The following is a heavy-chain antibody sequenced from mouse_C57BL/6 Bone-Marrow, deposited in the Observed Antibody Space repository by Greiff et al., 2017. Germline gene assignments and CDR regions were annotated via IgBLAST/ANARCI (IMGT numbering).Heavy chain of an antibody. CDR2: INYDGSST. CDR3: ARAETAQATCGWFAY. Sequence: EVMLVESEGGLVQPGSSMKLSCTASGFTFSDYYMAWVRQVPEKGLEWVANINYDGSSTYYLDSLKSRFIISRDNAKKILYLQMSILKSEDTATYYCARAETAQATCGWFAYWGQGTLVTVSA. V-gene: IGHV5-16*01. D-gene: IGHD3-2*02. CDR1: GFTFSDYY. J-gene: IGHJ3*01.